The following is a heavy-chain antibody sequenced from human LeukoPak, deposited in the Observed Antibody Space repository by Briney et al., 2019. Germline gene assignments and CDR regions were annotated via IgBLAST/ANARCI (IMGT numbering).Heavy chain of an antibody. J-gene: IGHJ4*02. CDR2: ISAYNGNS. Sequence: ASVKVSCKASGYTFISYDISWVRQAPGQGLEWMGWISAYNGNSNYAQKLQGRVTLTTDTSTRTAYMELRSLRSDDTAVYYCAREPPNYYDSTGPHLDYWGQGTLVTVSS. D-gene: IGHD3-22*01. CDR1: GYTFISYD. V-gene: IGHV1-18*01. CDR3: AREPPNYYDSTGPHLDY.